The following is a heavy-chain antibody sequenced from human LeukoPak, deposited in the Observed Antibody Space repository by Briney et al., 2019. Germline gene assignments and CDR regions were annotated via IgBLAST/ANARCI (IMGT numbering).Heavy chain of an antibody. Sequence: PSQTLSLTCIVSGASINSGDYYWSWIRQPPGKGLEWIGYIFYGGSTYYNPSLNSRVSISVDTSKNQFSLKLSSVTAADTAVYYCARERASFWSGYVNWFDPWGQGTLVTVSS. CDR1: GASINSGDYY. CDR2: IFYGGST. V-gene: IGHV4-30-4*08. D-gene: IGHD3-3*01. CDR3: ARERASFWSGYVNWFDP. J-gene: IGHJ5*02.